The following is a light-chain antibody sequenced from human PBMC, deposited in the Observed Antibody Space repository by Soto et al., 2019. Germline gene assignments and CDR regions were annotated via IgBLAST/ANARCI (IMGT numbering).Light chain of an antibody. CDR3: MLYYGGAQGGVV. CDR2: STS. CDR1: TGAVTSGYY. J-gene: IGLJ2*01. Sequence: QTVVTQEPSLTVSPGGTVTLTCASSTGAVTSGYYPNWFQQKPGQAPRALLYSTSHKHAWTPARFSGSLLGGKAALTLSGVQPEDEAEYYCMLYYGGAQGGVVFGGGTKLTVL. V-gene: IGLV7-43*01.